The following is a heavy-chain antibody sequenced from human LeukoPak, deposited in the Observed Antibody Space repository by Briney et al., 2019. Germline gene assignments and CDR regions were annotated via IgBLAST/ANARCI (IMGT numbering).Heavy chain of an antibody. Sequence: PSETLSLTCTVSGGSISNGGYYWRWIRQHPGKGLEWIGYIYFSGSTYYNPSLKGRVTISVDTSKNQFSLKLRSVTAADTAVYYCARAPPLEMATISNYFDYGGQGTLVTVSS. CDR3: ARAPPLEMATISNYFDY. CDR2: IYFSGST. J-gene: IGHJ4*02. CDR1: GGSISNGGYY. V-gene: IGHV4-31*03. D-gene: IGHD5-24*01.